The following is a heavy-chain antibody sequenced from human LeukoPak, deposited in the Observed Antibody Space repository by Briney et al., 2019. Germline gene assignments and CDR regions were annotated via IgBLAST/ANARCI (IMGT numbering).Heavy chain of an antibody. Sequence: GGSLRLSCAASGFTFSSYSMNWVRQAPGKGLEWVSGINWNGGNTAYADSVKGRFTISRDNAKNSLYPQMNSLRAEDTALYYCARAFFPTVGAYDYWGQGTLVTVSS. V-gene: IGHV3-20*04. D-gene: IGHD1-26*01. J-gene: IGHJ4*02. CDR1: GFTFSSYS. CDR3: ARAFFPTVGAYDY. CDR2: INWNGGNT.